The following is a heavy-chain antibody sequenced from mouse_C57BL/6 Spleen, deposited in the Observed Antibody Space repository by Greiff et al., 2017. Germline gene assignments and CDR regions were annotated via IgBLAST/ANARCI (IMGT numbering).Heavy chain of an antibody. J-gene: IGHJ2*01. CDR3: ARSSYYGSSYFDY. CDR2: IYPRDGST. CDR1: GYTFTSYD. V-gene: IGHV1-85*01. Sequence: QVQLQQSGPELVKPGASVKLSCKASGYTFTSYDINWVKQRPGQGLEWIGWIYPRDGSTKYNEKFKGKATLTVDTSSGTAYMEIHSLRSEDSAVYICARSSYYGSSYFDYWGQGTTLTVSS. D-gene: IGHD1-1*01.